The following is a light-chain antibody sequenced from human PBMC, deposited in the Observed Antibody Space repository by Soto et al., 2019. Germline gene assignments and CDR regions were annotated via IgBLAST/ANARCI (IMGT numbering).Light chain of an antibody. Sequence: EIGLTQSPGTLSLSPGQRATLSCRASQSVSSSYLAWHQQKPGQAPRLLIYGASSRATGIPDRFRGSGSGTDVTLTISRLEPEDFGVYYCQQYGSSPRTFGQGTKVEIK. CDR2: GAS. V-gene: IGKV3-20*01. J-gene: IGKJ1*01. CDR3: QQYGSSPRT. CDR1: QSVSSSY.